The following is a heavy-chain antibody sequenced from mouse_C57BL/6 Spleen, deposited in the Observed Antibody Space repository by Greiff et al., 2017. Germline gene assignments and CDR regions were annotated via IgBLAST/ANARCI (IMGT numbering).Heavy chain of an antibody. CDR2: IRLKSDNYAT. D-gene: IGHD2-1*01. J-gene: IGHJ2*01. V-gene: IGHV6-3*01. Sequence: EVKLVESGGGLVQPGGSMKLSCVASGFTFSNYWMNWVRQSPEKGLEWVAQIRLKSDNYATHYAESVKGRFTISRDDSKSSVYLQMNNLRAEDTGIYYCTENSRNYYFDYWGQGTTLTVSS. CDR3: TENSRNYYFDY. CDR1: GFTFSNYW.